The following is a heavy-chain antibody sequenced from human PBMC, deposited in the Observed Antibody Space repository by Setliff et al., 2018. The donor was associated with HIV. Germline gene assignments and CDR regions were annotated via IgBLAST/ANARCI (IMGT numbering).Heavy chain of an antibody. D-gene: IGHD3-10*01. V-gene: IGHV7-4-1*02. CDR3: ARDESDSLYYMDYYYMDV. Sequence: RASVKVSCKASGYTFTSYAMNWVRQAPGQGLEWMGWINTNTGNPTYAQGFTGRFVFSLDTSVSTAYLQISSLKAEDTAVYYCARDESDSLYYMDYYYMDVWGKGTTVTVSS. CDR1: GYTFTSYA. CDR2: INTNTGNP. J-gene: IGHJ6*03.